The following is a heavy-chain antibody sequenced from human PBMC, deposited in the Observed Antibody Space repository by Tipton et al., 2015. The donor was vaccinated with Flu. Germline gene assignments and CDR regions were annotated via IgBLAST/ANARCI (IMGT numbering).Heavy chain of an antibody. Sequence: SLRLSCAASGFTVSSKYISWVRQTPGKGLEWVAVIFSDDKTYYADSVKGRFTISRDNSKNILYLHMNSLRVDDTAVYYCARGPGFGGVIARECWGQGTLVTVAS. CDR2: IFSDDKT. V-gene: IGHV3-53*01. CDR1: GFTVSSKY. J-gene: IGHJ4*02. CDR3: ARGPGFGGVIAREC. D-gene: IGHD3-16*02.